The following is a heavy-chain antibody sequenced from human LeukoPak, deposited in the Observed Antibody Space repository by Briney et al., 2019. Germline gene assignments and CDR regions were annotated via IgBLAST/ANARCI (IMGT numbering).Heavy chain of an antibody. V-gene: IGHV3-9*01. CDR2: ISWNSGSI. D-gene: IGHD3-22*01. Sequence: GGSLRLSCAASGFTFDDYAMHWVRQAPGKGLEWVSGISWNSGSIGYADSVKGRFTISRDNAKNSLYLQMNSLRAEDTALYYCAKDTDSSGYFNWFDPWGQGTLVTVSS. CDR3: AKDTDSSGYFNWFDP. J-gene: IGHJ5*02. CDR1: GFTFDDYA.